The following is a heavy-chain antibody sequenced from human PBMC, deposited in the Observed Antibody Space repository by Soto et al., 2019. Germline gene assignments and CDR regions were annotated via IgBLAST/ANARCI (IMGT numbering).Heavy chain of an antibody. D-gene: IGHD3-22*01. Sequence: QVQLVESGGGVVQPGRSLRLSCAASGFTFSSYGMHWVRQAPGKGLEWVAVISYDGSNKYYADSVKGRFTISRDNSKNTLYLQMNSLRAEDTAVYYCAKLRNAYYDSSGYYAPFDYWGQGTLVTVSS. J-gene: IGHJ4*02. CDR3: AKLRNAYYDSSGYYAPFDY. CDR1: GFTFSSYG. V-gene: IGHV3-30*18. CDR2: ISYDGSNK.